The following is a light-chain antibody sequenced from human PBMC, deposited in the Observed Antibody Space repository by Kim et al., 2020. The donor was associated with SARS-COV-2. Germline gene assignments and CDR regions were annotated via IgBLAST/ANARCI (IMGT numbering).Light chain of an antibody. Sequence: SSELTQDPAVSVALGQTVRITCQGDSLRSYYATWYQQKPGQAPILVIYGKNNRPSGIPDRFSGSSSGHTASLTITGTQAGDEADYYCNSRDNNDNVVFGG. CDR3: NSRDNNDNVV. V-gene: IGLV3-19*01. CDR2: GKN. CDR1: SLRSYY. J-gene: IGLJ2*01.